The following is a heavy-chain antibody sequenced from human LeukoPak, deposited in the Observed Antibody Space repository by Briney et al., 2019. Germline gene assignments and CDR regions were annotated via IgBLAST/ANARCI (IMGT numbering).Heavy chain of an antibody. D-gene: IGHD3-9*01. CDR3: ARVIRTLRSIFRRYLGYFDY. V-gene: IGHV3-7*01. CDR1: GFTFSSYA. CDR2: IKKDGSEK. J-gene: IGHJ4*02. Sequence: AGGSLRLSCAASGFTFSSYAMSWVRQAPGKGLEWVANIKKDGSEKYYMDSVKGRFTISRDNAKTSLYLQMNSLRAEDTAVYYCARVIRTLRSIFRRYLGYFDYWGQGTLVTVSS.